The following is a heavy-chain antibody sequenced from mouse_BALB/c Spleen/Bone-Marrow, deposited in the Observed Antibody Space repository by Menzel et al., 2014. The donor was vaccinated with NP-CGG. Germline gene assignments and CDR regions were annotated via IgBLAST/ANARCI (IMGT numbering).Heavy chain of an antibody. V-gene: IGHV1-80*01. Sequence: QVQLQQSGAELVRPGSSVKISCKASGYAFSRSWMNWVKQRPVQGLEWIGQIYPGDDDTNYSGKFKGRATLTADKSSGTAYMQLSSLTSEDSAVYFCAGSTPLAYWGQGTLVTVSA. D-gene: IGHD1-1*01. CDR2: IYPGDDDT. CDR3: AGSTPLAY. J-gene: IGHJ3*01. CDR1: GYAFSRSW.